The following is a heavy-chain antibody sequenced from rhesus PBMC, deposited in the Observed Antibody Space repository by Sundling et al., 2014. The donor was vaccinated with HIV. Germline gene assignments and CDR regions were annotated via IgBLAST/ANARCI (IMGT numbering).Heavy chain of an antibody. D-gene: IGHD3-34*01. V-gene: IGHV4-122*01. CDR1: GGSISSSYYY. CDR3: ARDRGAYYALDY. J-gene: IGHJ4*01. CDR2: IYGSRTST. Sequence: QVQLQESGPGLVKPSETLSVTCAVSGGSISSSYYYWNWIRQPPGKGLEWIGYIYGSRTSTNYNPSLKSRVTISTDTSKNQFSLKLSSVTAADTAVYYCARDRGAYYALDYWGQGVLVTVSS.